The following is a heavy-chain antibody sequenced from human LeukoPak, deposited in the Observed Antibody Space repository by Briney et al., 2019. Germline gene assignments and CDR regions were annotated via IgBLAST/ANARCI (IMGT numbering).Heavy chain of an antibody. CDR2: IKKDGSET. J-gene: IGHJ4*02. CDR1: GFSFSTTW. Sequence: GGSLRLSCAASGFSFSTTWMTWVRQVPGKGLEWVANIKKDGSETYYVDSVKGRFTISRDNAKNSLYLQMNSLRAEDTAMYYCARGRYSGTTYYFDYWGQGTLVTVSS. V-gene: IGHV3-7*03. D-gene: IGHD5-12*01. CDR3: ARGRYSGTTYYFDY.